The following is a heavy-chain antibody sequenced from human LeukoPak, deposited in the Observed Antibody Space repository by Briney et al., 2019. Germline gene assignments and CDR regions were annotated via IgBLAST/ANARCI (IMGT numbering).Heavy chain of an antibody. CDR2: IYYSGTT. J-gene: IGHJ4*02. V-gene: IGHV4-59*01. D-gene: IGHD3-10*01. CDR3: ARDRGGDYFGSGSYFDY. Sequence: PSETLSLTCTVSGGSISSYYWSWIRQPPGKGLEWIGYIYYSGTTNYNPSLKSRVTISVDTSKNQFSLKLSSVTAADTAVYYCARDRGGDYFGSGSYFDYWGQGILVTVSS. CDR1: GGSISSYY.